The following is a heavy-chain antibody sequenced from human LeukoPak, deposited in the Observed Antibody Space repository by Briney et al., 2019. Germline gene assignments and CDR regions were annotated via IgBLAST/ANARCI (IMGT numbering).Heavy chain of an antibody. V-gene: IGHV7-4-1*02. CDR3: ARSPDCSSTSCSPLFDY. Sequence: ASVKVSCKASGYTFTSYAMNWVRQAPGQGLEWMGWINTNTGNPTYAQGFTGRFVFSLDTSVSTAYLQISSLKAEDTAVYYCARSPDCSSTSCSPLFDYWGQGTLVTVSS. CDR1: GYTFTSYA. J-gene: IGHJ4*02. CDR2: INTNTGNP. D-gene: IGHD2-2*01.